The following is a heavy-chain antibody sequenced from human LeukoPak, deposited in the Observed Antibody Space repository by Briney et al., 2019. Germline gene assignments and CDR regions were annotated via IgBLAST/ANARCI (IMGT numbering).Heavy chain of an antibody. CDR2: IYYSGST. CDR3: ARICSGLVAATRCFDY. Sequence: SETLSLTCTVSGGSISSSSYYWGWIRLPPGKGLEWIGTIYYSGSTNYNPSLKSRVTISVDTSKNQFSLKLSSVTAADTAVYYCARICSGLVAATRCFDYWGQGTLVTVSS. CDR1: GGSISSSSYY. D-gene: IGHD2-15*01. J-gene: IGHJ4*02. V-gene: IGHV4-39*07.